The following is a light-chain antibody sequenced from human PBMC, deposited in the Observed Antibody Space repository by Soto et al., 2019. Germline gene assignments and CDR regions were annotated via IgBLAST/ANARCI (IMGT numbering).Light chain of an antibody. Sequence: EIVLTQSPATLSLSLEERATLSCRASQSIGSYLAWYQHKLGQPPRLLIYDASNRATGIPVRFSGSGSGTDFTLTISSLEPEDFAVYYCQQRSTWPQFTFGTGTKVDI. CDR2: DAS. CDR3: QQRSTWPQFT. V-gene: IGKV3-11*01. CDR1: QSIGSY. J-gene: IGKJ3*01.